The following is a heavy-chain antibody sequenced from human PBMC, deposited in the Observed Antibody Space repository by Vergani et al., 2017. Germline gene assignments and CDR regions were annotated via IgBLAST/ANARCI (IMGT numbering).Heavy chain of an antibody. CDR1: GASINNDFYY. J-gene: IGHJ3*01. Sequence: QVQLQESGPGLVKPSQTLSLTCTVSGASINNDFYYWHWIRQPAGKGLEWIGRIYVSGITDYNSSLQSRVSMSVDTSKNQFSLTLTSVTAADTAVYYCARDNKQLRPRAFDLRGQGRMVTVPS. CDR3: ARDNKQLRPRAFDL. D-gene: IGHD4-23*01. V-gene: IGHV4-61*02. CDR2: IYVSGIT.